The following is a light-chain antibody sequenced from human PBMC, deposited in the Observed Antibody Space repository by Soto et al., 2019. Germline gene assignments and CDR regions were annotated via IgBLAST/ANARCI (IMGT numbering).Light chain of an antibody. Sequence: DIVMTQSPLSLPVTPGEPASISCSSTHSLVYADGNTYLQWFQQRPGQSPRRLIYKISNRDSGVPDRFSGSGQGTDFTMQISRVEAEDVGVYYCMQGTHWPLTFGQGTRMEIK. V-gene: IGKV2-30*01. J-gene: IGKJ5*01. CDR2: KIS. CDR1: HSLVYADGNTY. CDR3: MQGTHWPLT.